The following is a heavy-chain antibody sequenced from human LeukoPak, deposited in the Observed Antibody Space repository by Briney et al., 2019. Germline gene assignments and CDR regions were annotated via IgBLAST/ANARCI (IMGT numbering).Heavy chain of an antibody. CDR2: ISVGSSTI. J-gene: IGHJ4*02. D-gene: IGHD1-26*01. V-gene: IGHV3-48*04. Sequence: GGSLRLSCAASGFTFSGYSMNWVRQAPGKGLEWFSYISVGSSTIYYTDSVKGRFTISRDDAKNSLYLQMNSLRAEDTAVYYCARGRLISGSYGHYWGQGTLVTVSS. CDR1: GFTFSGYS. CDR3: ARGRLISGSYGHY.